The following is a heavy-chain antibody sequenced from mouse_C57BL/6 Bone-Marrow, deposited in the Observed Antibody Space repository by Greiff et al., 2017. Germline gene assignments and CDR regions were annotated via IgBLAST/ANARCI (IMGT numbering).Heavy chain of an antibody. V-gene: IGHV14-4*01. CDR3: TTGYGYGFAY. Sequence: VQLQQSGAELVRPGASVKLSCTASGFNIKDDYMHWVKQRPEQGLEWIGWIDPENGDTEYASKFQGKATITADTSSNAAYLQLRNLTSGDTAVYYCTTGYGYGFAYWGQGTLVTVSA. D-gene: IGHD2-2*01. J-gene: IGHJ3*01. CDR2: IDPENGDT. CDR1: GFNIKDDY.